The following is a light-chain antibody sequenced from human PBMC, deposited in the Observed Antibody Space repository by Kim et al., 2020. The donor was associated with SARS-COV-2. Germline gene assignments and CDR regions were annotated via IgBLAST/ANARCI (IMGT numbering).Light chain of an antibody. V-gene: IGKV3-15*01. CDR3: QQYNKWPLT. CDR2: GAS. Sequence: IVMTQSPATLSVSPGERATLSCRASQSVSSNLAWYQQKPGLAPRLLIYGASTRATGIPARFSGSGSGTEFTLTISSLQSEDFAIYYCQQYNKWPLTFGGGTKVDIK. CDR1: QSVSSN. J-gene: IGKJ4*01.